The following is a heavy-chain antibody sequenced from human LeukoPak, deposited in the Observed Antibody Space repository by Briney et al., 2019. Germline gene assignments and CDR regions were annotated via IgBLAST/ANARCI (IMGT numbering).Heavy chain of an antibody. V-gene: IGHV4-61*02. CDR2: IYTSGST. CDR3: ARHRSGWLQSSFDY. Sequence: SETLSLTCTVSGGSISSGSYYWSWIRQPAGKGLEWIGRIYTSGSTNYNPSLKSRVTISVDTSKNQFSLELSSVTAADTAVYYCARHRSGWLQSSFDYWGQGTLVTVSS. CDR1: GGSISSGSYY. J-gene: IGHJ4*02. D-gene: IGHD5-24*01.